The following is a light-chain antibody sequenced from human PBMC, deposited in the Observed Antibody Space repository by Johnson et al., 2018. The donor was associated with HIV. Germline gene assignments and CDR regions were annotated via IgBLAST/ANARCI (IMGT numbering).Light chain of an antibody. CDR3: GTWDSSLYAYF. CDR1: TSNIGNNY. CDR2: DNN. J-gene: IGLJ1*01. V-gene: IGLV1-51*01. Sequence: HSVLTQPPSVSAAPGQKVTVSCSGSTSNIGNNYVSWYQQLPGTAPKLLIYDNNKRPSGIPDRFSGSKSGTSATLGITGLQTGDEADYYCGTWDSSLYAYFFGTGTKVTAL.